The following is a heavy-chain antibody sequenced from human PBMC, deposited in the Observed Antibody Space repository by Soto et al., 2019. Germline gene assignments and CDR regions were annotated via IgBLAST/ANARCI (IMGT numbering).Heavy chain of an antibody. CDR1: SDSISSYY. CDR3: ARAVGDPLYYLHY. Sequence: QVQLQESGPGLVRPSETLSLTCTVSSDSISSYYWIWIRQSPGKGLEWIGYTDYSGNTNYNPSLQSRVTISGDTSKNQFFLRLSSVTAADTAVYYCARAVGDPLYYLHYWGQGTLVTVSS. CDR2: TDYSGNT. J-gene: IGHJ4*02. V-gene: IGHV4-59*08. D-gene: IGHD6-19*01.